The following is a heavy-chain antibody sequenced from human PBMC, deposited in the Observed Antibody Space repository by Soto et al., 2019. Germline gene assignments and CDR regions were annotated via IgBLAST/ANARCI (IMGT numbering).Heavy chain of an antibody. CDR1: GGSISSGGYY. J-gene: IGHJ5*02. D-gene: IGHD2-2*01. V-gene: IGHV4-31*03. Sequence: SETLSLTCTVSGGSISSGGYYWSWIRRHPGKGLEWIGYIYYSGSTYYNPSLKSRVTISVDTSKNQFSLKLSSVTAADTAVYYCARAGVVVPAAIEFRDWFDPWGQGTLVTVSS. CDR3: ARAGVVVPAAIEFRDWFDP. CDR2: IYYSGST.